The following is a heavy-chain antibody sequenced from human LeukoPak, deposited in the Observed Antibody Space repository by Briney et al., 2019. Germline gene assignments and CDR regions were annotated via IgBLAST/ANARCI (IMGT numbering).Heavy chain of an antibody. CDR3: AKEMYGLDV. CDR2: VYTGGST. V-gene: IGHV3-66*02. Sequence: GGSLRLSCTSSGFTVSGNYMNWIRQAPGKGLEWVSLVYTGGSTYYPDSVKGRFTISRDTSKNTVYLQMNSLRPEDTAVYYCAKEMYGLDVWGQGTTVTVSS. CDR1: GFTVSGNY. J-gene: IGHJ6*02. D-gene: IGHD5-24*01.